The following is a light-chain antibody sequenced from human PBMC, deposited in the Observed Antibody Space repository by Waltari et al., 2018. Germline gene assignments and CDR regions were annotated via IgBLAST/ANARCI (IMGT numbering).Light chain of an antibody. CDR3: SSYAGGSSLM. J-gene: IGLJ3*02. Sequence: QSALTQPPSAPGSPGQSIPISCTGISTDAAGYDPVFWSQQHPGKAPKLLIYEVTKRPSGVPDRFSGSKSDNTASLAVSGLQAEDEADYYCSSYAGGSSLMFGGGTKLTVL. CDR1: STDAAGYDP. CDR2: EVT. V-gene: IGLV2-8*01.